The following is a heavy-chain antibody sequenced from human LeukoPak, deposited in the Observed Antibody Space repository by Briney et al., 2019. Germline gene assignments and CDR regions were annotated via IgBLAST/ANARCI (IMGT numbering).Heavy chain of an antibody. Sequence: GGSLRLSCAASGFTFSSYSMNWVRQAPGKGLVWVSRINTDGSSTSYADSVKGRFTISRDNAKNTLYLQMNSLRAEDTAVYYCARGYYDSSGYYYFDYWGQGTLVTVSS. V-gene: IGHV3-74*01. CDR3: ARGYYDSSGYYYFDY. D-gene: IGHD3-22*01. CDR2: INTDGSST. CDR1: GFTFSSYS. J-gene: IGHJ4*02.